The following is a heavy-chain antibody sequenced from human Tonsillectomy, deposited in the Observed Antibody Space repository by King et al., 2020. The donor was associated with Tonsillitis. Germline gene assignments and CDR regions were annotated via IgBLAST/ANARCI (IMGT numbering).Heavy chain of an antibody. CDR3: ARCGGSYYDAYFDY. J-gene: IGHJ4*02. Sequence: VQLVESGVEVKKPGASVKVSCKASGYTFTSYGISWVRQAPGQGLEWMGWINPYNGNTNYAQKLQGRVTMTTDTSTSTAYMELRSLSSDDTAVYYCARCGGSYYDAYFDYWGQGTLVTVSS. CDR2: INPYNGNT. CDR1: GYTFTSYG. V-gene: IGHV1-18*04. D-gene: IGHD1-26*01.